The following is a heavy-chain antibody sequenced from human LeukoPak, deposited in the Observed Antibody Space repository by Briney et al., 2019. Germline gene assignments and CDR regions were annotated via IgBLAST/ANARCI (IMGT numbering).Heavy chain of an antibody. Sequence: RPSETLSLTCAVSGGSISSSGYSWSWIRQPPGKGLEWIGYIYHSGSTYYNPSLKSRVTISVDRSKNQFSLKLSSVTAADTAVYYCARGGYSYGYPRNFDYWGQGTLVTVSS. J-gene: IGHJ4*02. D-gene: IGHD5-18*01. CDR1: GGSISSSGYS. V-gene: IGHV4-30-2*01. CDR2: IYHSGST. CDR3: ARGGYSYGYPRNFDY.